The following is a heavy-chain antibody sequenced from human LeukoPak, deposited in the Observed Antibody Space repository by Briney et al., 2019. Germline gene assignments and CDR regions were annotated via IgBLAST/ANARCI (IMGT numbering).Heavy chain of an antibody. CDR3: ARLKYCTNGVCYAGFDY. D-gene: IGHD2-8*01. J-gene: IGHJ4*02. CDR2: ISAYNGNT. V-gene: IGHV1-18*01. Sequence: ASVKVSCKASGYTFTSYGISWVRQAPGQGLEWMGWISAYNGNTNYAQKLQGRVTITRDTSADTAYMELSSLRSEDTAVYYCARLKYCTNGVCYAGFDYWGRGTLVTVSS. CDR1: GYTFTSYG.